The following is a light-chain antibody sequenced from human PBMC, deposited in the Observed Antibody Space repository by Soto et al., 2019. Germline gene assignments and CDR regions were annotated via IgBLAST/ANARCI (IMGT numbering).Light chain of an antibody. J-gene: IGKJ1*01. CDR2: GAS. V-gene: IGKV3-15*01. CDR3: QQYNNWPPWT. CDR1: QSVSSN. Sequence: EIVMTQSPATVSVSPGERATLSCRASQSVSSNLAWYQQKPGQAPRLLIYGASTRATGIPARFSGSGSGTEFTLTISSLQSEDFAVDYCQQYNNWPPWTFGQGTKVEIK.